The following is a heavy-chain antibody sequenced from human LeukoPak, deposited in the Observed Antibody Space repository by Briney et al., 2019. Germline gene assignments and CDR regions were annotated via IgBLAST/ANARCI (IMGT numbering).Heavy chain of an antibody. D-gene: IGHD2/OR15-2a*01. CDR2: MSSTGNTI. CDR1: GFTLSDYY. CDR3: ARSTDYFTYFGL. Sequence: GGSLRLSCAASGFTLSDYYMSWIRQTPGKGLEWISYMSSTGNTIYYGDSVKGRFTVSRGNAKNSLFLQMDSLRAEDTAVYYCARSTDYFTYFGLWGRGSLVTVSS. V-gene: IGHV3-11*04. J-gene: IGHJ2*01.